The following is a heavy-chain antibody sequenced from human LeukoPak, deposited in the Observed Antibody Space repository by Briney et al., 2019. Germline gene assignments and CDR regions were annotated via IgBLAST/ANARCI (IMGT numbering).Heavy chain of an antibody. CDR3: ASGGYSYGYGVFDY. D-gene: IGHD5-18*01. CDR1: GGSISSSSYY. Sequence: PSETLSLTCTVSGGSISSSSYYWGWIRQPPGKGLEWIGSIYYSGSTYYNPSLKSRVTISVDTSKNQFSLKLSSVTAADTAVYYCASGGYSYGYGVFDYWGQGTLVTVSS. CDR2: IYYSGST. J-gene: IGHJ4*02. V-gene: IGHV4-39*07.